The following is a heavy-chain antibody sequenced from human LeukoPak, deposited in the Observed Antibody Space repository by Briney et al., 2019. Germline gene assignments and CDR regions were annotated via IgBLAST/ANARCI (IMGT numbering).Heavy chain of an antibody. CDR3: ARDLYIAAALTLDY. D-gene: IGHD6-13*01. CDR1: GFTFSSYS. V-gene: IGHV3-21*01. J-gene: IGHJ4*02. Sequence: PGGSLRLSCAASGFTFSSYSMNWVRQAPGKGLEWVSSISSSSSYIYYADSVKGRFTISRDNAKNSLYLQMNSLRAEDTAVYYCARDLYIAAALTLDYWGQGTLVTVSS. CDR2: ISSSSSYI.